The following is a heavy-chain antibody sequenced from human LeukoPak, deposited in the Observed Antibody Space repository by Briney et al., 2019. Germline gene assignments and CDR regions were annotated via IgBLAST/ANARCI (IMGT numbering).Heavy chain of an antibody. Sequence: GGSLRLSCAASGFTFSSYYMHWVRQAPGKGLVWVSRVSSDGSSTSYADSVKGRFTISRDNAKNSVYLQMNSLRAEDTAVYYCAREYSSTWFRRGYYFDYWGQGTLVTVSS. CDR3: AREYSSTWFRRGYYFDY. D-gene: IGHD6-13*01. V-gene: IGHV3-74*01. CDR1: GFTFSSYY. J-gene: IGHJ4*02. CDR2: VSSDGSST.